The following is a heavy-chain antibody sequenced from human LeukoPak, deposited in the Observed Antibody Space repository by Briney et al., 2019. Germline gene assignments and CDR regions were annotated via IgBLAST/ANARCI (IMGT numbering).Heavy chain of an antibody. CDR1: GFTFSSYA. Sequence: PGGSLRLSCAASGFTFSSYAMSWVRQAPGKGPEWVSYISSSSSTIYYADSVKGRFTISRDNAKNSLYLQMNSLRDEDTAVYYCAKDATSGITIFGVVTDWGQGTLVTVSS. D-gene: IGHD3-3*01. V-gene: IGHV3-48*02. J-gene: IGHJ4*02. CDR2: ISSSSSTI. CDR3: AKDATSGITIFGVVTD.